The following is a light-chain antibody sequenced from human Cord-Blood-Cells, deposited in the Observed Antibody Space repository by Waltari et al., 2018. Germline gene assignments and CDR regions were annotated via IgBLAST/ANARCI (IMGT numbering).Light chain of an antibody. CDR3: CSYAGSEV. CDR2: DVS. CDR1: SSDVGGYNY. V-gene: IGLV2-11*01. Sequence: QSALTQPRSVSGSPGPSVTIPCTGTSSDVGGYNYVSWYQQHPGKAPKLMIYDVSKRPSGVPDRFSGSKSGNTASLTISGLQAEDEADYYCCSYAGSEVFGGGTKLTVL. J-gene: IGLJ3*02.